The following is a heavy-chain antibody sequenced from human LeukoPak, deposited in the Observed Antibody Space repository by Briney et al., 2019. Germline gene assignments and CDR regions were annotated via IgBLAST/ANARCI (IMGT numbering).Heavy chain of an antibody. J-gene: IGHJ4*02. V-gene: IGHV4-59*01. Sequence: SETLSLTCTVSGGSISSYYWSWLRQPPGKGLEWIGYIYYSGSTNYNPSLKSRVTISVDTSKNQFSLKLSSVTAADTAVYYCARIKYYYDSSGYYFDYWGQGTLVTVSS. D-gene: IGHD3-22*01. CDR3: ARIKYYYDSSGYYFDY. CDR1: GGSISSYY. CDR2: IYYSGST.